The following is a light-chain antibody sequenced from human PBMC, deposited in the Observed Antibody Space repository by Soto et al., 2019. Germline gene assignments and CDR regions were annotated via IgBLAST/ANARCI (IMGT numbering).Light chain of an antibody. CDR3: SSYAGGNNV. J-gene: IGLJ1*01. V-gene: IGLV2-8*01. Sequence: QSALTQPPSASGSPGQSVTISCTGTSSDVGGYNYVSWYQQYPGKVPKLMVYEVNNRPSGVPDRFSGSKSGNTASLTVSRAEAEDESDYYCSSYAGGNNVFGTGTKVTVL. CDR2: EVN. CDR1: SSDVGGYNY.